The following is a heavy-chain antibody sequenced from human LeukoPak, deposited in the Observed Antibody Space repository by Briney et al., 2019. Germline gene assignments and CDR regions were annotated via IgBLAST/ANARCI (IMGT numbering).Heavy chain of an antibody. V-gene: IGHV1-24*01. CDR3: AGYYDVFDY. J-gene: IGHJ4*02. CDR1: GYTLTELS. D-gene: IGHD3-22*01. CDR2: FDPEDGET. Sequence: ASVKVSCKVYGYTLTELSMHWVRQAPGKGLEWMGGFDPEDGETIYAQKFQGRVRITADESTSTAYMELSSLGSEDTAVYYCAGYYDVFDYWGQGTLVTVSS.